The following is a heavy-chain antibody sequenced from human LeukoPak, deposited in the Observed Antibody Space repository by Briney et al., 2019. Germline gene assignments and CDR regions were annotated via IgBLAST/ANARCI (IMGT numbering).Heavy chain of an antibody. CDR1: GGSSSGYY. J-gene: IGHJ3*02. D-gene: IGHD1-7*01. CDR2: INHSGST. Sequence: SETLSLTCAVYGGSSSGYYWSWIRQPPGKGLEWIGEINHSGSTNHNPSLKSRVTISVDTSKNQFSLKLSSVTAADTAVYYCARGRYNWNYGPDAFDIWGQGTMVTVSS. V-gene: IGHV4-34*01. CDR3: ARGRYNWNYGPDAFDI.